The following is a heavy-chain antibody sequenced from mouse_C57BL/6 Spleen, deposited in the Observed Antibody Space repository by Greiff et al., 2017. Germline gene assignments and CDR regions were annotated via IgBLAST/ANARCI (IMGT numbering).Heavy chain of an antibody. CDR2: INPNNGGT. CDR3: ARGEYGYGNYMDY. D-gene: IGHD2-10*02. Sequence: EVQLQQSGPELVKPGASVKMSCKASGYTFTDYNMHWVKQSHGKSLEWIGYINPNNGGTSYNQKFKGKATLTVNKSSSTAYMELRSLTSEDSAVYYCARGEYGYGNYMDYWGQGTSVTVSS. V-gene: IGHV1-22*01. CDR1: GYTFTDYN. J-gene: IGHJ4*01.